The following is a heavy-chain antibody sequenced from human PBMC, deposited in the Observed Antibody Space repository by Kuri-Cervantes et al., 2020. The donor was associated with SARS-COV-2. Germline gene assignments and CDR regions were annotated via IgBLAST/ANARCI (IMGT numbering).Heavy chain of an antibody. D-gene: IGHD3-22*01. CDR3: ASDRSGYYYPIRAFNI. Sequence: SCAASGFTFSSYAITWVRQAPGQGLEWMGGIIPIFGTANYAQKFQGRVTITADESTSTAYMELSSLRSEDTAVYYCASDRSGYYYPIRAFNIWGRGTM. CDR1: GFTFSSYA. V-gene: IGHV1-69*01. CDR2: IIPIFGTA. J-gene: IGHJ3*02.